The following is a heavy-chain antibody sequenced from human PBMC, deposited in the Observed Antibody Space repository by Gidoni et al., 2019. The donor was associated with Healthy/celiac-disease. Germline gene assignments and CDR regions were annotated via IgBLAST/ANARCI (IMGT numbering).Heavy chain of an antibody. D-gene: IGHD6-19*01. CDR1: GGTFSSYA. V-gene: IGHV1-69*04. J-gene: IGHJ6*02. CDR2: IIPILGIR. CDR3: ASGNGWYFLDYYYYGMDV. Sequence: QVQLVQSGAEVKKPGSSVKVSCTASGGTFSSYAISWVRKAPGQGLELMGRIIPILGIRNYEKKYQGRIKITADQSTSTAYMGLSSMRSEDPAVYYGASGNGWYFLDYYYYGMDVWGQGTTVTVSS.